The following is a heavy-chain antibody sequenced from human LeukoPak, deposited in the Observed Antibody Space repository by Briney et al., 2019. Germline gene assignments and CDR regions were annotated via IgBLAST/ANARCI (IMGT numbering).Heavy chain of an antibody. V-gene: IGHV1-18*01. J-gene: IGHJ4*02. Sequence: GASVKVSCKASGYTFTSYGISWVRQAPGQGLEWMGWISAYNGNTNYAQKLQGRVTMTTDTSTSTADMELRSLRSDDTAVYYCATRIEYCSSTSCYRNGFDYWGQGTLVTVSS. CDR2: ISAYNGNT. CDR3: ATRIEYCSSTSCYRNGFDY. CDR1: GYTFTSYG. D-gene: IGHD2-2*02.